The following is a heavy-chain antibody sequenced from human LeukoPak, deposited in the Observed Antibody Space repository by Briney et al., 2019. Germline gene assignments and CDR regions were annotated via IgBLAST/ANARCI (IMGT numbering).Heavy chain of an antibody. CDR2: ISPSDSRT. D-gene: IGHD3-9*01. Sequence: GESLKISCKGSGFSFITYWIVWVRQMPGKGLEWMGNISPSDSRTTYSPSFQGQVTFSADKSISTAYLQWRSLNASDTAMYYCARRFYDILTDSRDAFDIWGQGTMVTVSS. CDR3: ARRFYDILTDSRDAFDI. CDR1: GFSFITYW. J-gene: IGHJ3*02. V-gene: IGHV5-51*01.